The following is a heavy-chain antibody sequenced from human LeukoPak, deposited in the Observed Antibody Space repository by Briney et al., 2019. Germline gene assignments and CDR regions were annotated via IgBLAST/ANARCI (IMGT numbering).Heavy chain of an antibody. CDR1: GGSFSGYH. J-gene: IGHJ5*01. D-gene: IGHD4-17*01. Sequence: PPETLSLTCAVYGGSFSGYHWSWIRQPPAKGLEGIGEINHRGTTNYNPSLKSRLTISLDTSKHQFSLRLSSVTAADTVVYDITSRGAHYGDYPASRGDGTLVTVSS. V-gene: IGHV4-34*01. CDR2: INHRGTT. CDR3: TSRGAHYGDYPAS.